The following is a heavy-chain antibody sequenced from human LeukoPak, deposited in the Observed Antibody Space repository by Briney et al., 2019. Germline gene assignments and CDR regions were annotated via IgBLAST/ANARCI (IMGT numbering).Heavy chain of an antibody. V-gene: IGHV3-30*04. CDR2: ISYHGRNK. CDR3: ARADEASYHNFDY. CDR1: GFTFSNYA. Sequence: GGSLRLSCAAAGFTFSNYAMHWVRQAPGRGLEWVAVISYHGRNKNYADSVKGRFTISRDNSKNTLFLQMDSLRGEGTAVYYCARADEASYHNFDYWGQGTLVTVSS. D-gene: IGHD1-26*01. J-gene: IGHJ4*02.